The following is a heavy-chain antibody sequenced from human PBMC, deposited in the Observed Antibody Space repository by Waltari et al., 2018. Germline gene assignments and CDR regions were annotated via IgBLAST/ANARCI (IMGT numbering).Heavy chain of an antibody. V-gene: IGHV4-34*01. CDR2: INHSGST. CDR1: GGSFSGYY. J-gene: IGHJ6*03. D-gene: IGHD2-15*01. CDR3: ARVNKFCSGGSCYYDYYYYMDV. Sequence: QVQLQQWGAGLLKPSETLSLTCAVYGGSFSGYYWSWIRQPPGKGLEWIGEINHSGSTNSNPSRKSRVTISVDTSKNQFSLKLSSVTAADTAVYYCARVNKFCSGGSCYYDYYYYMDVWGKGTTVTVSS.